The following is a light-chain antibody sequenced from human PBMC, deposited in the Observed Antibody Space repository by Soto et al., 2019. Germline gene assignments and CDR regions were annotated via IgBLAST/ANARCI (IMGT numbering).Light chain of an antibody. Sequence: QSPLTQPASVSGAPGQSITISCTGTSSDVGGYNYVSWYQHHPGKAPKLMIYEVGNRPSGISNRFSGSKSANTASLTISGLQAEDEADYYCSSYTSSTTLVFGGGTQLTV. J-gene: IGLJ3*02. V-gene: IGLV2-14*01. CDR3: SSYTSSTTLV. CDR2: EVG. CDR1: SSDVGGYNY.